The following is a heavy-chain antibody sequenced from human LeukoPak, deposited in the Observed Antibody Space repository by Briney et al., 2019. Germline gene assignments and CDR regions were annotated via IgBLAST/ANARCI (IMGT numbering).Heavy chain of an antibody. V-gene: IGHV3-30-3*01. D-gene: IGHD2-15*01. CDR3: ARGGWSLDY. CDR2: ISYDGSNK. Sequence: GGSLRLSCAASGFTFSSYAMHWVRQAPGKGLEWVAVISYDGSNKYYADSVKGRFTISRDNSKNTLYLQMNSLRAEDTAVYYCARGGWSLDYWGHGTLVTVSS. J-gene: IGHJ4*01. CDR1: GFTFSSYA.